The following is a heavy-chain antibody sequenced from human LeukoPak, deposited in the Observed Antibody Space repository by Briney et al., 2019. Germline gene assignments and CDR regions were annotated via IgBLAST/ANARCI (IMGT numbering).Heavy chain of an antibody. Sequence: SETLSLTCAVYGGSFSGYYWSWIRQPPGKGLEWIGEINHSGSTNYNPSLKSRVTISVDTSKNQFSLKLSSVTAADTAVYYCARDRGRSYYYGSGSYQVGYFDYWGQGTLVTVSS. D-gene: IGHD3-10*01. CDR3: ARDRGRSYYYGSGSYQVGYFDY. CDR1: GGSFSGYY. J-gene: IGHJ4*02. CDR2: INHSGST. V-gene: IGHV4-34*01.